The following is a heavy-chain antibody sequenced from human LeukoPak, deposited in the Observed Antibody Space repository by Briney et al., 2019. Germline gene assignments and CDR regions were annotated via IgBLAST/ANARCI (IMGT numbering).Heavy chain of an antibody. D-gene: IGHD3-22*01. CDR1: GYTLTELS. CDR3: ATKEPYYYDSSGYFY. Sequence: ASVKVSCKVSGYTLTELSMHWVRQAPGKGLEWMGGFDPEDGETIYAQKFQGRVTMTEDTSTDTAYMELSSLRSEDTAVYYCATKEPYYYDSSGYFYWGQGTLVTVSS. CDR2: FDPEDGET. J-gene: IGHJ4*02. V-gene: IGHV1-24*01.